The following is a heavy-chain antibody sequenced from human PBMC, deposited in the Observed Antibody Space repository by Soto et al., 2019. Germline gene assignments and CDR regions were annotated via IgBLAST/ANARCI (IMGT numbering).Heavy chain of an antibody. Sequence: SGPTLVKPTQTLTLTCTFSGFSLSTSGVGVGWIRQPPGKALEWLALIYWNDDKRYSPSLKSRLTITKDTSKNQVVLTMTNMDPVDTATYYCAHTRGSYLLNDAFDIWGQGTMVTVSS. D-gene: IGHD1-26*01. CDR1: GFSLSTSGVG. V-gene: IGHV2-5*01. J-gene: IGHJ3*02. CDR3: AHTRGSYLLNDAFDI. CDR2: IYWNDDK.